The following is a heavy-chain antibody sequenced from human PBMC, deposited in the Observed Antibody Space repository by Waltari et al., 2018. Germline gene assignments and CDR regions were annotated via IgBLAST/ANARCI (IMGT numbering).Heavy chain of an antibody. V-gene: IGHV4-34*01. CDR1: GGSFSGYY. CDR2: IKHSGST. Sequence: QVQLQQWGAGLLKPSETLSLTCAVYGGSFSGYYWSWIRQPPGKGLEWIGEIKHSGSTNSTPSLKSRVTISVYTSKNQFSLTLSSVTAADTAVYYCARGMYYYDSSGYPFYYYYMDVWGKGTTVTVSS. CDR3: ARGMYYYDSSGYPFYYYYMDV. D-gene: IGHD3-22*01. J-gene: IGHJ6*03.